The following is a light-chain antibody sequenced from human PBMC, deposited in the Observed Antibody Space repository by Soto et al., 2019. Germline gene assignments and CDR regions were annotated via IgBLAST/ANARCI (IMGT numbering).Light chain of an antibody. CDR3: QQYHNWGLS. CDR2: GSS. CDR1: GNVGTN. V-gene: IGKV3D-15*01. J-gene: IGKJ4*01. Sequence: MVMTQSPAALSVSPGERVTLSCMASGNVGTNLAWYQQRPGQPPKLLIYGSSTRATGISATFSGSGSGTEFTLTISSMKSEESAVYYCQQYHNWGLSFGGGTKVEIK.